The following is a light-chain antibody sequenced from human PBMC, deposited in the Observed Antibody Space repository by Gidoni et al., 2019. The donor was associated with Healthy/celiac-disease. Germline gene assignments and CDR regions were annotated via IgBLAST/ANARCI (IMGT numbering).Light chain of an antibody. Sequence: EIVLTPSPGTLSLSPGERATLSCRASQSVSSSYLAWYQQKPGQATRLLIYGASSRATGIPDRFSGSGSGTDFTLTISRLEPEDFAVYYCQQYGSSSFTFGPGTKVDIK. V-gene: IGKV3-20*01. CDR2: GAS. CDR1: QSVSSSY. CDR3: QQYGSSSFT. J-gene: IGKJ3*01.